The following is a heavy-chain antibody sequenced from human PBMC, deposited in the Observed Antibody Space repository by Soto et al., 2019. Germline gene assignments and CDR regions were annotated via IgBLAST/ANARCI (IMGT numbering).Heavy chain of an antibody. D-gene: IGHD6-6*01. V-gene: IGHV1-69*02. CDR1: GGTFSSYT. CDR2: IIPILGIA. CDR3: ARGRESIAARPPYYYYMDV. J-gene: IGHJ6*03. Sequence: SVKVSCKASGGTFSSYTISWVRQAPGQGLEWMGRIIPILGIANYAQKFQGRVTITADKSTSTAYMELSSLRSEDTAVYYCARGRESIAARPPYYYYMDVWGKGTTVTVSS.